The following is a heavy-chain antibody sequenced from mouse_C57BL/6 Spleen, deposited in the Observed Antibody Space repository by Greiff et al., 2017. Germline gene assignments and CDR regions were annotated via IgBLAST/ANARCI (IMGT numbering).Heavy chain of an antibody. J-gene: IGHJ3*01. CDR3: AREDYGTFAY. V-gene: IGHV1-82*01. D-gene: IGHD2-1*01. CDR1: GYAFSSSW. CDR2: IYPGDGDT. Sequence: QVQLQQSGPELVKPGASVKISCKASGYAFSSSWMNWVKQRPGKGLEWIGRIYPGDGDTNYNGKFKGKDTLTADKSSSTAYMQLSSLTSEDSAVXFCAREDYGTFAYWGQGTLVTVSA.